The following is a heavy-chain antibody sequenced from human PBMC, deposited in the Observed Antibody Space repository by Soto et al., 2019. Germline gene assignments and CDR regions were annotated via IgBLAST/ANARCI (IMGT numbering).Heavy chain of an antibody. CDR2: IYPGDSDT. CDR1: GYSFNSYW. V-gene: IGHV5-51*01. J-gene: IGHJ6*02. Sequence: GEYLKISCKGSGYSFNSYWIGWVRQMHGKGLEWMGIIYPGDSDTRYSPSFQGQVTISAEKSISTAYLQWSSLKVSDTAMHYCARLGSTTVISYYYCCKDVCGRGTTITVAS. D-gene: IGHD4-17*01. CDR3: ARLGSTTVISYYYCCKDV.